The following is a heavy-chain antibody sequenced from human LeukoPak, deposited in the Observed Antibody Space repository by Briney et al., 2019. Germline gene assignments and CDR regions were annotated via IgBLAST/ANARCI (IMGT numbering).Heavy chain of an antibody. CDR3: AKVHSLLYGSGSSDY. J-gene: IGHJ4*02. CDR1: GFTFSSYA. Sequence: PGGSLRLSCAASGFTFSSYAMSWVRQAPGKGLEWVSAISGSGGSTYYADSVKGRFTISRDNSKNTLYLQVNSLRAEDTAVYYCAKVHSLLYGSGSSDYWGQGTLVTVSS. V-gene: IGHV3-23*01. CDR2: ISGSGGST. D-gene: IGHD3-10*01.